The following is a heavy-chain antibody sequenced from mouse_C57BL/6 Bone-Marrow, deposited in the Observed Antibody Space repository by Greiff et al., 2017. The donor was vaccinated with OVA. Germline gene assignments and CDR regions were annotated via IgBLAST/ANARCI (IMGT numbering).Heavy chain of an antibody. CDR1: GYSFTGYF. Sequence: EVQLQQSGPELVKPGDSVKISCKASGYSFTGYFMNWVMQSHGKSLEWIGRINPYNGDTFYNQKFKGKATLTVDKSSSTAHMELRSLTSEDSAGYYFARTGSSGGYFDVWGTGTTVTVSS. V-gene: IGHV1-20*01. CDR3: ARTGSSGGYFDV. J-gene: IGHJ1*03. D-gene: IGHD1-1*01. CDR2: INPYNGDT.